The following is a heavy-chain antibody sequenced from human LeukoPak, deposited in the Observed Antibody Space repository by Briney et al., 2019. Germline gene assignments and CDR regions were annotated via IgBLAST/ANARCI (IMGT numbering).Heavy chain of an antibody. CDR1: GFTVSINS. J-gene: IGHJ4*02. CDR2: IYSGGNT. D-gene: IGHD4-17*01. V-gene: IGHV3-53*01. CDR3: ARRAGEYSHPYDY. Sequence: GGSLRLSCTVSGFTVSINSMSCVRQAPGKGQEWVSFIYSGGNTHYSDSVKGRFTISRDNSKNTLYLQMNSLRAEDTAVYYCARRAGEYSHPYDYWGQGTLVTVSS.